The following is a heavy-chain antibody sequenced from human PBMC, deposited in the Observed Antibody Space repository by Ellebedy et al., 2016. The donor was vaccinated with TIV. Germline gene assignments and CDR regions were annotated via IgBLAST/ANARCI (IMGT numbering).Heavy chain of an antibody. D-gene: IGHD1-26*01. J-gene: IGHJ4*02. CDR1: GFMLSSHS. CDR2: ISSSSSFI. CDR3: ARDIVGVTRFYFDY. Sequence: GESLKISCAASGFMLSSHSMNWVRQAPGKGLEWVSSISSSSSFIYYADSVKGRFTISRDTAKNSLYLQMNSLRAEDTAVYYCARDIVGVTRFYFDYWGQGILVTVSS. V-gene: IGHV3-21*01.